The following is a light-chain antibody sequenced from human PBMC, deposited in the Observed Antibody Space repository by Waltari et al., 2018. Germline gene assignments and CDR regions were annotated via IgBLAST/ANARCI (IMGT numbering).Light chain of an antibody. Sequence: AIRITQSPSSLSASTGDRVTITCRASQGISSYLAWYQQKPGKAPKVLIDAASTLQTGVPSRFSGTGSGTDFTLTISCLQSEDFAVYYCQQYHTNPATFGQGTKVEIK. CDR2: AAS. J-gene: IGKJ1*01. V-gene: IGKV1-8*01. CDR3: QQYHTNPAT. CDR1: QGISSY.